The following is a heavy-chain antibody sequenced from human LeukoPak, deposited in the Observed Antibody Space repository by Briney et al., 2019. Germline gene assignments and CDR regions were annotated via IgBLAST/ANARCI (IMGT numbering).Heavy chain of an antibody. V-gene: IGHV3-7*01. J-gene: IGHJ5*02. D-gene: IGHD2-15*01. CDR3: AREITSAGYCSGGSCYTAHWFDP. CDR2: IKQDGSEK. CDR1: GFTFSSYW. Sequence: GGSLRLSCAASGFTFSSYWMSWVRQAPGKGLEWVANIKQDGSEKYYVDSVKGRFTISRDNAKNSLYLQMNSLRAEDTAVYYCAREITSAGYCSGGSCYTAHWFDPWGQGTLVTVSS.